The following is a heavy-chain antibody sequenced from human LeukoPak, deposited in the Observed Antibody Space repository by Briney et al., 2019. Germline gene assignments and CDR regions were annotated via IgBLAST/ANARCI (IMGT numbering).Heavy chain of an antibody. D-gene: IGHD6-6*01. CDR3: AKDRPSSLVDY. CDR2: ISSSSSYI. Sequence: NPGGSLRLSCAASGFTFSSYSMNWVRQAPGKGLEWVSSISSSSSYIYYADSVKGRFTISRDNAKNTLYLQMNSLRAEDTAVYYCAKDRPSSLVDYWGQGTLVTVSS. J-gene: IGHJ4*02. CDR1: GFTFSSYS. V-gene: IGHV3-21*04.